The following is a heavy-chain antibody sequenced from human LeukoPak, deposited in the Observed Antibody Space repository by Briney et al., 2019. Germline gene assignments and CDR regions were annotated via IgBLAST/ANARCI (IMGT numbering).Heavy chain of an antibody. Sequence: GGSLRLSCAASGFTFSSYWMSWVRQAPGKGLEWVANIKQDGSEKYYVDSVKGRFTISRDNAKNSLYLQMNSLRAEDTAVYYCARDRPGLGLPLNFDYWGQGTLVTVSS. CDR3: ARDRPGLGLPLNFDY. D-gene: IGHD3/OR15-3a*01. J-gene: IGHJ4*02. CDR2: IKQDGSEK. CDR1: GFTFSSYW. V-gene: IGHV3-7*03.